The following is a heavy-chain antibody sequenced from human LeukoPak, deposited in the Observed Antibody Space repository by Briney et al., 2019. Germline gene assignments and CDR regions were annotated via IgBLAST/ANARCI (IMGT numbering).Heavy chain of an antibody. V-gene: IGHV3-9*01. Sequence: GGSLRLSCAASGFTFDDYGMHWVRQAPGKGLEWVSGISWNSGSIGYADSVKGRFTISRDNAKNSLYLQMNSLRAEDTAVYYCAKDHGGDGYNLRYYFDYWGQGTLVTVSS. CDR2: ISWNSGSI. D-gene: IGHD5-24*01. CDR3: AKDHGGDGYNLRYYFDY. CDR1: GFTFDDYG. J-gene: IGHJ4*02.